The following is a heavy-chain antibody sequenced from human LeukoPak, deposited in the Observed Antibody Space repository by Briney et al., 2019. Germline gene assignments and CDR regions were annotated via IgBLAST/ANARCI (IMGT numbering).Heavy chain of an antibody. CDR3: ARGMGNTIFGVVIISLNY. J-gene: IGHJ4*02. Sequence: PGGSLRLSCAASGFTFSSYSMNWVRQAPGKGLEWVSSISSSSSYIYYADSVKGRFTISRDNAKNSLYLQMNSLRAEDTAVYYCARGMGNTIFGVVIISLNYWGQGTLVTVSS. V-gene: IGHV3-21*01. CDR1: GFTFSSYS. D-gene: IGHD3-3*01. CDR2: ISSSSSYI.